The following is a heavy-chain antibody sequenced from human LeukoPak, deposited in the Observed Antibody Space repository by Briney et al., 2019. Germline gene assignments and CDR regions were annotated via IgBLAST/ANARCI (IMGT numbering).Heavy chain of an antibody. D-gene: IGHD6-13*01. CDR2: ISGSGGST. Sequence: GGSLRLSCAASGFTFSSYAMSWVRQAPGKGLEWVSAISGSGGSTYYADSVKGRFTISRDNSKNTLYLQMNSLSAEDTAIYFCARDEYTSNWPYYFDYWGQGTLVTVSS. J-gene: IGHJ4*02. V-gene: IGHV3-23*01. CDR3: ARDEYTSNWPYYFDY. CDR1: GFTFSSYA.